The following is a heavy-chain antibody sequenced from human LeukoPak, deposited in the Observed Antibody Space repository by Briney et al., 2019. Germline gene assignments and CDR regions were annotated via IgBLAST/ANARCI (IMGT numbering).Heavy chain of an antibody. V-gene: IGHV1-8*01. CDR3: ARTYCSSTSCSRGVFGY. CDR1: GYTFTSYD. D-gene: IGHD2-2*01. J-gene: IGHJ4*02. Sequence: GASVKVSCKASGYTFTSYDINWVRQATGQGLEWMGWMNPNSGNTGYAQKFQGRVTMTRNTSISTAYMELSSLGSEDTAVYYCARTYCSSTSCSRGVFGYWGQGTLVTVSS. CDR2: MNPNSGNT.